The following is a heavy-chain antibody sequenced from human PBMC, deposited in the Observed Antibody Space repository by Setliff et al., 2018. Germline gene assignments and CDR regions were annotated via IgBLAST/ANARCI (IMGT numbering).Heavy chain of an antibody. CDR3: ARARKSSARWYVPDY. Sequence: SETLSLTCTVSGGSISSSSYYWGWIRQPPGKGLEWIGSIYYSGSTYYNPSLKSRVTISVDTSKNQFSLKLSSVTAADTAVYYCARARKSSARWYVPDYWGQGTLVTVSS. V-gene: IGHV4-39*01. D-gene: IGHD2-2*01. CDR1: GGSISSSSYY. J-gene: IGHJ4*02. CDR2: IYYSGST.